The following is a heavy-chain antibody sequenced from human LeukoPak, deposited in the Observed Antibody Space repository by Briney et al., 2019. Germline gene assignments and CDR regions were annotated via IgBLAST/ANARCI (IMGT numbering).Heavy chain of an antibody. CDR3: ARVSLYSSGWGFDY. D-gene: IGHD6-19*01. J-gene: IGHJ4*02. V-gene: IGHV1-2*02. Sequence: ASVKVSCKASGYTFTGYYMHWVRQAPGQGLEWMGWINPNSGGTNYAQKFQGRVTMTRDTSISTAYMELSRLRSDDTAVYYCARVSLYSSGWGFDYWGQGTLVTVSS. CDR2: INPNSGGT. CDR1: GYTFTGYY.